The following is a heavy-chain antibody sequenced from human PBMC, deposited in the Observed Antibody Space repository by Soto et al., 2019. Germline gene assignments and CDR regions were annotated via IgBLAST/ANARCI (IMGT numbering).Heavy chain of an antibody. V-gene: IGHV4-34*01. CDR1: GGSFSGYY. CDR3: ARGVAYWFDP. Sequence: QVQLQQWGAGLLKPSETLSLTCAVYGGSFSGYYWSWIRQPPGKGLEWIGEIKHSGSTNYNPSLKSRVTISVDTSKNQFSLKLSSVTAADTAVYYCARGVAYWFDPWGQEPWSPSPQ. J-gene: IGHJ5*02. CDR2: IKHSGST.